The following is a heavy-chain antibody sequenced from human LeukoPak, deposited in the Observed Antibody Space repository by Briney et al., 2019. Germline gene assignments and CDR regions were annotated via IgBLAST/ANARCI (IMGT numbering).Heavy chain of an antibody. CDR1: GFTVSSNY. V-gene: IGHV3-66*02. CDR3: ARDSRYDSSGYYYWYFDL. D-gene: IGHD3-22*01. CDR2: IYSGGST. J-gene: IGHJ2*01. Sequence: GGSLRLSCAASGFTVSSNYMSWVRQAPGKGLEWVSVIYSGGSTYYADSVKGRLTISRDNSKNTLYLQMNSLRAEGTAVYYCARDSRYDSSGYYYWYFDLWGRGTLVTVSS.